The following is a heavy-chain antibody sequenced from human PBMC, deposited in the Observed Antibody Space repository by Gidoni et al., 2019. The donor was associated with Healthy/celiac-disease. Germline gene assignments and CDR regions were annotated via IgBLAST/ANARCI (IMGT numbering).Heavy chain of an antibody. J-gene: IGHJ4*02. V-gene: IGHV1-69*04. CDR2: IIPILGIA. CDR1: AGTFSSYA. D-gene: IGHD6-19*01. CDR3: ASKTGYSSGWHKD. Sequence: QVQLVQSGAEVKKPGSSVKVSCKASAGTFSSYAISWVRQAPGQGLEWMGRIIPILGIANYAQKFQGRVTITADKSTSTAYMELSSLRSEDTAVYYCASKTGYSSGWHKDWGQGTLVTVSS.